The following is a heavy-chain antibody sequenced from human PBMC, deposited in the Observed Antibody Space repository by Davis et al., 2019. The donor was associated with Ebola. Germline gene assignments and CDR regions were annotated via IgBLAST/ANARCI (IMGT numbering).Heavy chain of an antibody. D-gene: IGHD4-17*01. Sequence: PSETLSLTCDVLGDSMSPYYWNWIRQSPGKGLEYIGYVYYTGNTNYNPSLRGRVSISVDRSRNQFSLKLSSVTAADTAVYYCAAIYGRRAFDIWGQGTMVTVSS. CDR2: VYYTGNT. CDR3: AAIYGRRAFDI. V-gene: IGHV4-59*12. J-gene: IGHJ3*02. CDR1: GDSMSPYY.